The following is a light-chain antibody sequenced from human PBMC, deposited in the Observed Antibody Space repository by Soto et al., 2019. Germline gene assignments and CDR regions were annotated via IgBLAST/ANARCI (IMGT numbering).Light chain of an antibody. V-gene: IGKV3-15*01. J-gene: IGKJ1*01. CDR1: QSVSSN. CDR3: QQYGSSPTT. Sequence: EIVMTQSPATLSVSPGERATLSCRASQSVSSNSAWYQQKPGQAPRLLIYGASTRATGIPARFSGSGSGTEFTLTISSLQSEDFAVYYCQQYGSSPTTFGQGTKV. CDR2: GAS.